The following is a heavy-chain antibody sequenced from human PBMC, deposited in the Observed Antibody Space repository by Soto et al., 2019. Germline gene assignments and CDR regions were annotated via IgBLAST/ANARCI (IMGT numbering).Heavy chain of an antibody. CDR1: GGSFSGYY. V-gene: IGHV4-34*01. Sequence: QVQLQQWGAGLLKPSETLSLTCAVSGGSFSGYYWSWIRQPPGKGLEWIGEMNDSGSTKDNASLESRVAISVDTSKGHFALTLTSVAAADTAVYSCASPRWNYIYWGQGTLVAVSS. J-gene: IGHJ4*02. CDR3: ASPRWNYIY. CDR2: MNDSGST. D-gene: IGHD1-7*01.